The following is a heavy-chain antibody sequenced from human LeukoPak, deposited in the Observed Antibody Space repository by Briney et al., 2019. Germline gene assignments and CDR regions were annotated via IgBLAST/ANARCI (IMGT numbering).Heavy chain of an antibody. D-gene: IGHD3-22*01. J-gene: IGHJ4*02. V-gene: IGHV3-30*18. CDR1: GFTFSSYG. CDR3: AKAPDSSGYYNYFDY. CDR2: ISYDGSNK. Sequence: GGSLRLSCAASGFTFSSYGMHWVRQAPGKGLEWVAVISYDGSNKYYADSVKGRFTISRDNSKNTQYLQMNSLRAEDTAVYYCAKAPDSSGYYNYFDYWGQGTLVTVSS.